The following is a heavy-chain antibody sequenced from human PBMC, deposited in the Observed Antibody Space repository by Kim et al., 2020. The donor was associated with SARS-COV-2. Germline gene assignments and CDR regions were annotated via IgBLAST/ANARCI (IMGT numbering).Heavy chain of an antibody. D-gene: IGHD3-3*01. J-gene: IGHJ4*02. V-gene: IGHV7-4-1*02. CDR3: AREDPRYEDYWDF. Sequence: ASVKVSCKGSGYTFTRHAINWVRQAPGQGLEWMGWINTDTGDPTYAQGFTGRFVFSLDTSVSTAFLHITNLKSDDTAVYFCAREDPRYEDYWDFWGQGTLVTVSS. CDR1: GYTFTRHA. CDR2: INTDTGDP.